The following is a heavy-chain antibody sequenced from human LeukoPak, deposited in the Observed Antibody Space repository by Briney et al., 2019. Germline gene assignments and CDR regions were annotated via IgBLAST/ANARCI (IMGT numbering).Heavy chain of an antibody. CDR2: MNPNSGNT. V-gene: IGHV1-8*01. D-gene: IGHD2-2*02. CDR3: ARENCNSTSCYTRYYYGIDV. J-gene: IGHJ6*02. Sequence: ASVKVSCKASGYTFTSYDINWVRQAAGQGLEWVGWMNPNSGNTGYAQKFQGRVTMTRSTSINTAYMELSSLRSEDTAVYYCARENCNSTSCYTRYYYGIDVWGQGTTVTVSS. CDR1: GYTFTSYD.